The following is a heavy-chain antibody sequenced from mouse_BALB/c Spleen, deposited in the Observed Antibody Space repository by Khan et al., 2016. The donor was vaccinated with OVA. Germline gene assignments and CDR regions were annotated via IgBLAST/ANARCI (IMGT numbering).Heavy chain of an antibody. CDR3: ARSTYRYAFVY. V-gene: IGHV3-8*02. D-gene: IGHD2-12*01. J-gene: IGHJ3*01. CDR2: IIYTGYT. CDR1: GDSITSGY. Sequence: EVQLQESGPSLVKPSQTLSLTCSVTGDSITSGYWNWIRKFPGNKLEYMGYIIYTGYTYYNPSLRSRISITRHTSKNQYYLQLSSVTDEDTATYYCARSTYRYAFVYWGQGTLVTVSA.